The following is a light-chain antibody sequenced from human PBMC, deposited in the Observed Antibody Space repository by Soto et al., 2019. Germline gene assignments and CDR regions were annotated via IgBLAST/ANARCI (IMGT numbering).Light chain of an antibody. J-gene: IGKJ1*01. V-gene: IGKV1-8*01. Sequence: AIRMTQSPSSLSASTGDRVTITCRASQGISSYLAWYQQKPGKAPKLLIYAASTLQSGVPSRLSGSGSGTDFTLTISCLQSEDFATYYCQQYYSYTRNFGQGTKVEIK. CDR3: QQYYSYTRN. CDR2: AAS. CDR1: QGISSY.